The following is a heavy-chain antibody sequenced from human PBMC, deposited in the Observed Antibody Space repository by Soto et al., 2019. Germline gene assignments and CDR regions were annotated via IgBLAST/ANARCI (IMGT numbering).Heavy chain of an antibody. CDR1: GFTFSSYA. V-gene: IGHV3-23*01. D-gene: IGHD1-20*01. Sequence: EVQLLESGGGLVQPGGSLRLSCAASGFTFSSYAMSWVRQAPGKGLEWVSAISGSGGSTYYADSVKGRFTISRDNSKNTLYLQMNSLRAEDTAVYYRAKAPYINTAPERYWGQGTLVTVSS. J-gene: IGHJ4*02. CDR2: ISGSGGST. CDR3: AKAPYINTAPERY.